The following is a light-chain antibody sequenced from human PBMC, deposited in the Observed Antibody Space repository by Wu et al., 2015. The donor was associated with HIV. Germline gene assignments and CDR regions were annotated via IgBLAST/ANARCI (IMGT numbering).Light chain of an antibody. CDR3: QQYYSYPYT. V-gene: IGKV1-5*03. CDR2: KAS. J-gene: IGKJ2*01. Sequence: DILMTQSPSTLSASVGDRVTITCRASQSISSWLAWYQQKPGKAPKLLIYKASSLESGVPSRFSGSGSGTDFTLTISCLQSEDFATYYCQQYYSYPYTFGQGTKLEIK. CDR1: QSISSW.